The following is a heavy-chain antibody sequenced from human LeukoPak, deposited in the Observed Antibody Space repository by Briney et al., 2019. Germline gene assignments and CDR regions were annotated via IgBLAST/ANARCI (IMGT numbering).Heavy chain of an antibody. CDR1: GGSISSYY. CDR3: ARGVYAHDAFDI. D-gene: IGHD6-13*01. Sequence: SETLSLTCTVSGGSISSYYWSWIRQPPGKGLEWIGYIYYSGSTNYNPSLKSRVTISVDTSKNQFSLKLSSVTAADTAVYYCARGVYAHDAFDIWGQGTMVTVSS. CDR2: IYYSGST. J-gene: IGHJ3*02. V-gene: IGHV4-59*01.